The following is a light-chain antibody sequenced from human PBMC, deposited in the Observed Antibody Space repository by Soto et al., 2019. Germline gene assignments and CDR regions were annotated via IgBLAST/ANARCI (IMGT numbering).Light chain of an antibody. CDR1: QSVSSY. CDR3: QQRSKFLWT. J-gene: IGKJ1*01. Sequence: EIVLTQSPATLSLSPGERATLSCRASQSVSSYLAWYQQKPGQAPRLLMYDTSNGAPGVPARFSGSWAGTDFTITISSLEPEDFAVYFCQQRSKFLWTFGQGTKVDI. V-gene: IGKV3-11*01. CDR2: DTS.